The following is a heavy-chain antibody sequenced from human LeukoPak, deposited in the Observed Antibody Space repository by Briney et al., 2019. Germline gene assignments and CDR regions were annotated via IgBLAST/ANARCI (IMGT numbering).Heavy chain of an antibody. J-gene: IGHJ4*02. CDR1: GYSISSGYY. D-gene: IGHD6-19*01. CDR3: ARGGVVQYSSGQGIPFDY. Sequence: PSETLSLTCAVSGYSISSGYYWVWIRQPPGKGLEWIGSIYHSGSTYYNPSLKSRVTISVDTTKNQFSLKLSSVTAADTAVYYCARGGVVQYSSGQGIPFDYWGQGTLVTVSS. CDR2: IYHSGST. V-gene: IGHV4-38-2*01.